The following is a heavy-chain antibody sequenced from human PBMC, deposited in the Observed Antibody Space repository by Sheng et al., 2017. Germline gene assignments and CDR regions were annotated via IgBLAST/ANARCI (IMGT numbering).Heavy chain of an antibody. D-gene: IGHD3-16*02. V-gene: IGHV3-23*01. CDR2: ISGSGGST. J-gene: IGHJ4*02. Sequence: EVQLLESGGGLVQPGGSLRLSCAASGFTFSSYAMSWVRQAPGKGLEWVSAISGSGGSTYYADSVKGRFTISRDNSKNTLYLQMNSLRAEDTAVYYCAKGRNYVWGSYRLFDYWGQGTLVTVSS. CDR1: GFTFSSYA. CDR3: AKGRNYVWGSYRLFDY.